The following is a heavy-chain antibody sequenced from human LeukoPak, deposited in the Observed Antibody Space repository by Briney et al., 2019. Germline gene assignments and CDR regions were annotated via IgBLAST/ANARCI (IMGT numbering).Heavy chain of an antibody. V-gene: IGHV4-34*01. J-gene: IGHJ4*02. CDR3: ARRDNSGWNYFDY. CDR1: GGPFGGYY. D-gene: IGHD6-19*01. Sequence: SETLSLTCAVYGGPFGGYYWSWIRQPPGKGLEWIGEINHSGSTNYNPSLKSRVTISVDTSKNQFSLKLSSVTAADTAVYYCARRDNSGWNYFDYWGQGTLVTVSS. CDR2: INHSGST.